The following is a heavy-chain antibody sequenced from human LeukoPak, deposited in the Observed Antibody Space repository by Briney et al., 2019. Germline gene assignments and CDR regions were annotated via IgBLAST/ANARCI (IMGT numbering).Heavy chain of an antibody. V-gene: IGHV4-59*01. J-gene: IGHJ3*01. CDR3: AKWTEGGAFDS. CDR1: GGSITSYY. CDR2: IFYTGST. Sequence: PSETLSLTCTVSGGSITSYYWSWFRQPPGKGLEFIGYIFYTGSTNYNPSLKRRVTISVDTSKNQFSLKLSSVTAADTAVYYCAKWTEGGAFDSWGQGTMLIVSS. D-gene: IGHD1-26*01.